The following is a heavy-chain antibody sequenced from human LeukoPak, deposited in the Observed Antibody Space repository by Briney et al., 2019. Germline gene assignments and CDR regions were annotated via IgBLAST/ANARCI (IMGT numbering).Heavy chain of an antibody. Sequence: PGGSLRLSCAASGFTFDDYTMHWVRQAPGKGLEWVSLISWDGGSTYYADSVKGRFTISRDNSKNSLYLQMNSLRTEDTALYYCAKAAWELGIGYYFDYWGQGTLVTVSS. J-gene: IGHJ4*02. CDR3: AKAAWELGIGYYFDY. D-gene: IGHD1-26*01. V-gene: IGHV3-43*01. CDR2: ISWDGGST. CDR1: GFTFDDYT.